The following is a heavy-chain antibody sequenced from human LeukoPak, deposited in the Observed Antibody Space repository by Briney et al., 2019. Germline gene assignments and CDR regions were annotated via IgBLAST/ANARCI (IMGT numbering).Heavy chain of an antibody. Sequence: PSETLSLTCGVRGGSFSDYYWSWIRQSPGVGLEWIGEINHSGSTNYNPSLKSRVTISVVTPKNQFSLKLSSLTAADTAVYYCARVGTYTSSWYRFRYFDYWGQGTLVTVSS. CDR1: GGSFSDYY. J-gene: IGHJ4*02. CDR3: ARVGTYTSSWYRFRYFDY. V-gene: IGHV4-34*01. CDR2: INHSGST. D-gene: IGHD6-13*01.